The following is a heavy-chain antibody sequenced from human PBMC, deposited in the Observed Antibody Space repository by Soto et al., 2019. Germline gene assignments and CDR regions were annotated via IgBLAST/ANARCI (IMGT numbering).Heavy chain of an antibody. V-gene: IGHV5-10-1*01. Sequence: GESLKISCKGSGYSFTSYWISWVRQMPGKGLEWMGRIDPSDSYTNYSPSFQGHVTISADKSISTAYLQWSSLKASDTAMYYCARRHSSSSAFDPWGQGTLATVSS. J-gene: IGHJ5*02. CDR1: GYSFTSYW. CDR2: IDPSDSYT. D-gene: IGHD6-13*01. CDR3: ARRHSSSSAFDP.